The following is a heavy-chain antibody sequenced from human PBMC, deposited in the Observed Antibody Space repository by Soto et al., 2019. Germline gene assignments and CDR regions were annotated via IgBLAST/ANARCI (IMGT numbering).Heavy chain of an antibody. V-gene: IGHV3-23*01. J-gene: IGHJ4*02. CDR3: GRTYAGG. CDR1: GFSLRDHA. CDR2: IGGSEEWT. D-gene: IGHD3-16*01. Sequence: LQSGGGVVQPGESLTLSCAASGFSLRDHALSWVRQAAGGGLEWVSGIGGSEEWTNYADFVRGRFIISKDRAKNTLYLDMSGLTVDDTAVYFCGRTYAGGWGQGTLVTVS.